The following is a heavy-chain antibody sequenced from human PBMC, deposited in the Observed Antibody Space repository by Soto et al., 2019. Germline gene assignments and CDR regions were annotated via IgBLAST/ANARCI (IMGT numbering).Heavy chain of an antibody. Sequence: EVQLVESGGGLVQPGESLRLSCAASGFTFSYYWMHWVLQAPGKGLVWVSRLHSDGSSTTYADSVKGRFTISRDNARNTVYLQMNSLRVEDTAVYYCARGVRGAFDLWGQGTVVTVSS. CDR2: LHSDGSST. CDR3: ARGVRGAFDL. J-gene: IGHJ3*01. D-gene: IGHD1-1*01. V-gene: IGHV3-74*01. CDR1: GFTFSYYW.